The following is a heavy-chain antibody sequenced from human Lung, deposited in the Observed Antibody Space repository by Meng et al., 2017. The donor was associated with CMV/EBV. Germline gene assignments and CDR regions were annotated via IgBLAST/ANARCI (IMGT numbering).Heavy chain of an antibody. CDR2: IYYTGST. V-gene: IGHV4-31*03. J-gene: IGHJ4*02. CDR1: GGSIGSGGYY. D-gene: IGHD5-24*01. Sequence: GQLQGSGPGLVKPSQTLSLTCTVSGGSIGSGGYYWSWIRQHPGKGLEWIGYIYYTGSTFYNPSLKSRVTISVDTSKNQFSLKLIPATAADTAVYYCAREAGRDGYATPKFDYWGQGTLVTVSS. CDR3: AREAGRDGYATPKFDY.